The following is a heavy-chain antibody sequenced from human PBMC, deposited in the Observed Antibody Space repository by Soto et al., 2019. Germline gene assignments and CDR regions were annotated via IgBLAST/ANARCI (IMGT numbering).Heavy chain of an antibody. CDR3: AEDPSGVHCSGESCYS. CDR1: GLAFGSYA. CDR2: IDNIGRIT. V-gene: IGHV3-23*01. D-gene: IGHD2-15*01. Sequence: EVQMLESGGGLVRPGGSLRLSCTASGLAFGSYAMSWVGQAPGKGLEGVSGIDNIGRITFYADAVKGRFTISRDNSMNTLYLQMTSLRVEDTAIYYCAEDPSGVHCSGESCYSWGQGTLVTVSS. J-gene: IGHJ4*02.